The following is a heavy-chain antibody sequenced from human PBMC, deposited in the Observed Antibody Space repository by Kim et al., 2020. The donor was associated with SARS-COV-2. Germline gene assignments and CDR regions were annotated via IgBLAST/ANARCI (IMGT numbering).Heavy chain of an antibody. D-gene: IGHD3-22*01. Sequence: SETLSLTCTVSGGSISSYYWSWIRQPPGKGLEWIGYIYYSGSTNYNPSLKSRVTISVDTSKNQFSLKLSSVTAADTAVYYCARGGITMIVVWGQGTLVTV. J-gene: IGHJ4*02. CDR2: IYYSGST. CDR3: ARGGITMIVV. V-gene: IGHV4-59*13. CDR1: GGSISSYY.